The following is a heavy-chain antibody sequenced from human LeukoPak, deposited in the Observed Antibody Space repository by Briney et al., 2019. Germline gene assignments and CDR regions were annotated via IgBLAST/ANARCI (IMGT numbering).Heavy chain of an antibody. Sequence: LRLSCTVSGGSISSGDYYWSWIRQPPGKGLEWIGYIYYSGSTYYNPSLKSRVTISVDTSKNQFSLKLSSVTAADTAVYYCARDPKYYYDSSGLFDYWGQGTLVTVSS. CDR1: GGSISSGDYY. CDR2: IYYSGST. V-gene: IGHV4-30-4*01. J-gene: IGHJ4*02. D-gene: IGHD3-22*01. CDR3: ARDPKYYYDSSGLFDY.